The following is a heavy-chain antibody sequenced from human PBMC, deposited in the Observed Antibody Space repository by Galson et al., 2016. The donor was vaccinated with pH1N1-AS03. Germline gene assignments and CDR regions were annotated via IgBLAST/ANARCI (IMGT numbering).Heavy chain of an antibody. CDR3: AHRHGGNSHYFGY. J-gene: IGHJ4*02. CDR2: IYWDDDK. Sequence: PALVKPPQTLTLTCTLSGFSHRASGVAVAWIRQPPGKALEWLALIYWDDDKRYSPSLRDKLTITKDSSTNQVVLTMTNMDPVDTATYYCAHRHGGNSHYFGYWGPGTLVTVSP. D-gene: IGHD4-23*01. CDR1: GFSHRASGVA. V-gene: IGHV2-5*02.